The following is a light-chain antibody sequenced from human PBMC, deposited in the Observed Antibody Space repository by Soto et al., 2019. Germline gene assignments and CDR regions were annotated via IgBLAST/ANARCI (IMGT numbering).Light chain of an antibody. Sequence: EIVLTQSPGTLSLSPGERATLSCRAGQSVSSSYLAWYQQKPGQAPRLLIYGASSRATGIPDRFSGSGSGTDFTLTISRLEPEDFAVYYCQQYGSSQWTFGQGTKVE. CDR1: QSVSSSY. J-gene: IGKJ1*01. CDR2: GAS. CDR3: QQYGSSQWT. V-gene: IGKV3-20*01.